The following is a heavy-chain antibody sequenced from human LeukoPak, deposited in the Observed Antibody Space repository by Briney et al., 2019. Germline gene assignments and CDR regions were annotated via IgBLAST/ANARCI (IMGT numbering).Heavy chain of an antibody. CDR1: GFIFSYYA. Sequence: PGGSLRLSCVASGFIFSYYAMHWVRQAPGEGLEWVAVISYDGSKKYYGDSVKGRFTISRDNSKNTLYLQMNSLRGEDTAVYYCARDQTGTYNVDSWGQGTLVTVSS. J-gene: IGHJ4*02. CDR3: ARDQTGTYNVDS. D-gene: IGHD1-26*01. CDR2: ISYDGSKK. V-gene: IGHV3-30*04.